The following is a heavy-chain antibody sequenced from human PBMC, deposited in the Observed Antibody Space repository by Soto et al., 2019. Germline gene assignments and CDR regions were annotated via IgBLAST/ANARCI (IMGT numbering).Heavy chain of an antibody. Sequence: PXXTLSLPFTVSGGSIPSYYWRWILQPPGKGLEWSGYIYYSGSTNYNPSLKSRLTITKDTSKNQVVLTMTNMDPVDTATYYCAHRTPWSHVHQVFDYWGQGTLVTVSS. V-gene: IGHV4-59*01. CDR1: GGSIPSYY. CDR3: AHRTPWSHVHQVFDY. J-gene: IGHJ4*02. D-gene: IGHD1-1*01. CDR2: IYYSGST.